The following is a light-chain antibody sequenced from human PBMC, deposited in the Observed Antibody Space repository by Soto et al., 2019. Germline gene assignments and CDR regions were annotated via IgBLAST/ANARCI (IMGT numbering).Light chain of an antibody. Sequence: QSVLTQPPSVSGAPGQRLTISCTGSSSNIGAGYDVHWYQQLPGTAPKLLIYGNSNRPSGVPDRFSGSKSGTSASLAITGLQAEDEADYYCQSYDSSLSGYVFGTGPKVTVL. V-gene: IGLV1-40*01. CDR3: QSYDSSLSGYV. CDR1: SSNIGAGYD. J-gene: IGLJ1*01. CDR2: GNS.